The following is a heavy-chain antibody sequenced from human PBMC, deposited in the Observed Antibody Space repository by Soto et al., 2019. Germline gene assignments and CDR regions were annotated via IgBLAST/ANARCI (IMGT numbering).Heavy chain of an antibody. CDR2: ISYGGST. D-gene: IGHD5-18*01. CDR3: SRGILV. V-gene: IGHV4-31*03. CDR1: GGSINSGGYC. J-gene: IGHJ4*02. Sequence: QVQLQESGPGLVKPSQTLSLTCTVSGGSINSGGYCWSWIRQHPGKVLDWIGCISYGGSTSYNPSLTSRVTISVDTSKNQFSLKLTSVTAADTAVYYCSRGILVWGQGALITVSS.